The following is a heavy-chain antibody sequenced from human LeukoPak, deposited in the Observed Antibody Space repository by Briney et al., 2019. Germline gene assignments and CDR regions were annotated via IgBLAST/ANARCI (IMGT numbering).Heavy chain of an antibody. Sequence: GGSLRLSCAASGFTFSSYSMNWVRQAPGKGLEWVSSISSSSSYIYYADSVEGRFTISRDNAKNSLYLQMNSLRAEDTAVYYCARVPGYYDSSGHHFYGMDVWGQGTTVTVSS. CDR1: GFTFSSYS. V-gene: IGHV3-21*01. J-gene: IGHJ6*02. CDR2: ISSSSSYI. D-gene: IGHD3-22*01. CDR3: ARVPGYYDSSGHHFYGMDV.